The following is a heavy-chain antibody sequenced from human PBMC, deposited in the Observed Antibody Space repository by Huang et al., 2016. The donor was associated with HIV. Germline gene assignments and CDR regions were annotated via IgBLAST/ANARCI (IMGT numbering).Heavy chain of an antibody. CDR3: ARSAYGDLDY. CDR2: MSPNTGNT. Sequence: QVHLVQSGAEVKKPGASVKVSCKASGNTFTNYDINWVRQAPGRGLEWMGWMSPNTGNTGFAQSFQGRVTMTRKTSITTAYMEMTSLTSEDTTVDYCARSAYGDLDYWGLGTLVIVSS. D-gene: IGHD4-17*01. CDR1: GNTFTNYD. J-gene: IGHJ4*02. V-gene: IGHV1-8*02.